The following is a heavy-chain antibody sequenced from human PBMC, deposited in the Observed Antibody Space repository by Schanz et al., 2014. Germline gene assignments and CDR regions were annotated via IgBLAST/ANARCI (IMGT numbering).Heavy chain of an antibody. V-gene: IGHV3-11*05. J-gene: IGHJ2*01. Sequence: QVHLLESGGGLVEPGGSLRLSCAASGFSFSDYYMSWIRQAPGKGLEWISFINTGSNYINYADSVKGRFTISRDNTKNSLFLQLNSLRADDTAVYYCARDRGSGSQNWYFDLWSRGPLVTDAS. D-gene: IGHD1-26*01. CDR2: INTGSNYI. CDR3: ARDRGSGSQNWYFDL. CDR1: GFSFSDYY.